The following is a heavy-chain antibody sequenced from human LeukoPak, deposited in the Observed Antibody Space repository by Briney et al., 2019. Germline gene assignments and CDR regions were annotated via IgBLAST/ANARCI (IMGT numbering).Heavy chain of an antibody. Sequence: TSETLSLTCTVSGGSISSGGYYWSWIRQHPGKGLEWIGYIYYSGSTYYNPSLKSRVTISVDASKNQFSLKLSSVTAADTAVYYCARAGIVVVPAAIWGDYFDYWGQGTLVTVSS. CDR2: IYYSGST. D-gene: IGHD2-2*02. CDR1: GGSISSGGYY. J-gene: IGHJ4*02. V-gene: IGHV4-31*03. CDR3: ARAGIVVVPAAIWGDYFDY.